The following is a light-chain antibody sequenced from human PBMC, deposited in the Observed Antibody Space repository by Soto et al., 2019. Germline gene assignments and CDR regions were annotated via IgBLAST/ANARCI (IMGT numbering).Light chain of an antibody. J-gene: IGLJ2*01. CDR3: SSYTSSATRVV. CDR2: DVT. CDR1: GSDVGGYKY. Sequence: QYVLTQPASVSGSPGQSITISCSGTGSDVGGYKYVSWYQRHPGKAPTLIIYDVTNRPSGVSDRFSGSKSGNTASLTISALQAEDEADYYCSSYTSSATRVVFGGGTKVTVL. V-gene: IGLV2-14*03.